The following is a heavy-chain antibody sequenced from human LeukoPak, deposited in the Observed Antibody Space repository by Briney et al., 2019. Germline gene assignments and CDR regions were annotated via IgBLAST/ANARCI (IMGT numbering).Heavy chain of an antibody. CDR1: GGSISSGGYS. CDR3: ARGDYNY. J-gene: IGHJ4*02. Sequence: SETLSLTCAVSGGSISSGGYSWSWIRQPPGKGLGWIGYIYHSGSTYYNPSIKSRVTISVDRSKNQFSLKLSSVTAADTAVYYCARGDYNYWGQGTLVTVSS. V-gene: IGHV4-30-2*01. D-gene: IGHD5-12*01. CDR2: IYHSGST.